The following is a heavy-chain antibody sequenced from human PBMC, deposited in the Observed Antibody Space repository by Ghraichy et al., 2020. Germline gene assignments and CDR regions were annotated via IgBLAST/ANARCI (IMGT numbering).Heavy chain of an antibody. CDR1: GGTFSSYA. CDR3: ARGFLTYGGGYWFDP. CDR2: IIPIFGTA. Sequence: SVKVSCKASGGTFSSYAISWVRQAPGQGLEWMGGIIPIFGTANYAQKFQGRVTITADKSTSTAYMELSSLRSEDTAVYYCARGFLTYGGGYWFDPWGQGTLVTVSS. J-gene: IGHJ5*02. V-gene: IGHV1-69*06. D-gene: IGHD4-23*01.